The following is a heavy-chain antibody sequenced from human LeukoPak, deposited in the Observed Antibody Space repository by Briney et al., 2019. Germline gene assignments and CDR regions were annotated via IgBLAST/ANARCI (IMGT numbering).Heavy chain of an antibody. Sequence: PSETLSLTCTVSGGSISSYYWSWIRQPPGKGLEWIGYIYYSGSTKYKPSLKSRGTISVDTSKNQFSLKLSSVTAADTAVYYCARGRFLDDFDIWGQGTMVTVCS. J-gene: IGHJ3*02. CDR1: GGSISSYY. D-gene: IGHD3-3*01. V-gene: IGHV4-59*01. CDR2: IYYSGST. CDR3: ARGRFLDDFDI.